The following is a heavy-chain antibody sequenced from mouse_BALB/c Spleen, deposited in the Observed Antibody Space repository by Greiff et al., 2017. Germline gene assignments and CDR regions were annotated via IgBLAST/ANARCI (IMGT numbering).Heavy chain of an antibody. J-gene: IGHJ4*01. CDR1: GFTFSSYA. Sequence: EVMLVESGGGLVKPGGSLKLSCAASGFTFSSYAMSWVRQSPEKRLEWVAEISSGGSYTYYPDTVKGRFTISRDNAKNTLYLQMSSLKSEDTAMYYCARQTTVVAYYAMDYWGQGTSVTVSS. CDR3: ARQTTVVAYYAMDY. CDR2: ISSGGSYT. V-gene: IGHV5-9-4*01. D-gene: IGHD1-1*01.